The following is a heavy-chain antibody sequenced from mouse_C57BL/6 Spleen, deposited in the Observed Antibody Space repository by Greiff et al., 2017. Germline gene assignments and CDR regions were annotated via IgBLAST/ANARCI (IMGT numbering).Heavy chain of an antibody. CDR2: IYPGDGDT. J-gene: IGHJ2*01. Sequence: QVQLQQSGPELVKPGASVKISCKASGYAFSSSWMNWVKQRPGKGLEWIGRIYPGDGDTNYNGKFKGKATLTADKSSSTAYMQLSSLTSEDSAVYFFARDYYGSAYYFDYWGQGTTLTVSS. CDR3: ARDYYGSAYYFDY. V-gene: IGHV1-82*01. D-gene: IGHD1-1*01. CDR1: GYAFSSSW.